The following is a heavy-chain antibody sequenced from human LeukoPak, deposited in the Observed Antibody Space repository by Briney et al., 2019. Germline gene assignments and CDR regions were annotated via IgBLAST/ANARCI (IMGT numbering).Heavy chain of an antibody. J-gene: IGHJ4*02. CDR2: INPSGGST. D-gene: IGHD7-27*01. V-gene: IGHV1-46*01. CDR1: GYTFTSYY. Sequence: ASVNVSCKASGYTFTSYYMHWVRQAPGQGLEWMGIINPSGGSTSYAQKFQGRVTMTRDTSTSTVYMELSSLRSEDTAVYYCARVHLELGVDYWGQGTLVTVSS. CDR3: ARVHLELGVDY.